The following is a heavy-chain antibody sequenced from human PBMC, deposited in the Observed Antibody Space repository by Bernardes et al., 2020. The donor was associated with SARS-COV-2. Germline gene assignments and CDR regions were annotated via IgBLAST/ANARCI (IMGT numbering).Heavy chain of an antibody. CDR1: PFTFSSSA. Sequence: AGSLSLSSAASPFTFSSSAMSWVRHAPGTGLEWVSAISDTGENTYYANSVEGRFTISRDNSKNTLHLQMNGLRAEDTAVYYCAKDGVAYDSSGYYARHLDYWGQGTLVTVSS. D-gene: IGHD3-22*01. CDR3: AKDGVAYDSSGYYARHLDY. J-gene: IGHJ4*02. V-gene: IGHV3-23*01. CDR2: ISDTGENT.